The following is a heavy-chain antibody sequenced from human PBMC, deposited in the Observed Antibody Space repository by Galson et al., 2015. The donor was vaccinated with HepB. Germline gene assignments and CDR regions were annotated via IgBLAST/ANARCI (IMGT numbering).Heavy chain of an antibody. Sequence: SLRLSCAASGFTFDNYAMHWVRQAPGKGLEWVSGISWNSGSIGYADSVKGRFTISRDNAKNSLYLQMNSLRAEDTALYYCAKDANWGGSYLRGGAFDIWGQGTMVTVSS. CDR3: AKDANWGGSYLRGGAFDI. CDR2: ISWNSGSI. J-gene: IGHJ3*02. D-gene: IGHD1-26*01. V-gene: IGHV3-9*01. CDR1: GFTFDNYA.